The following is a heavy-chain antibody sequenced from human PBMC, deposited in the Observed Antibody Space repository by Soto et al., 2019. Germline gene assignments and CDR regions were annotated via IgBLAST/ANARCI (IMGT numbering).Heavy chain of an antibody. V-gene: IGHV3-23*01. CDR1: AFTFSSYA. D-gene: IGHD2-15*01. Sequence: DVHLLESGGGLVQPGESLRLSCAASAFTFSSYAMSWVRQALGKGLEWVSAISGSGASTYYADSVKGRFTISRDNSKNTLSLQMNSLRADDTAVYYCAKGSSATRPYFFDYWGQGTPVTVSS. J-gene: IGHJ4*02. CDR3: AKGSSATRPYFFDY. CDR2: ISGSGAST.